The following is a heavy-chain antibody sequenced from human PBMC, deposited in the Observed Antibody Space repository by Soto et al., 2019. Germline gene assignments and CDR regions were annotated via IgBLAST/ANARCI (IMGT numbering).Heavy chain of an antibody. V-gene: IGHV1-2*02. Sequence: GASVKVSWKGYGDTFTANYIHWGRQAHGQGFEWMGWINPKSGGTKYPQKFQGRVTMTRDTSLSTVYMTLTRLTSDDTAVYYCARDLAKGGGSAGFDYWGQGTLVTVSS. CDR2: INPKSGGT. CDR3: ARDLAKGGGSAGFDY. D-gene: IGHD1-26*01. J-gene: IGHJ4*02. CDR1: GDTFTANY.